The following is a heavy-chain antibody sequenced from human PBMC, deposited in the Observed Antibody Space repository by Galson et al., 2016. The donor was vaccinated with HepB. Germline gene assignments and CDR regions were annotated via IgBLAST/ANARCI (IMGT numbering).Heavy chain of an antibody. Sequence: SLRLSCAASGFTFNSYGMHWVRQAPGKGLEWVALIYYDESNKYHADSVRGRFTISRDNSKNTLYLQMNSLRAEDTAVYYCARKIKGDYFQAVDYWGQGTLVTVSS. CDR2: IYYDESNK. CDR3: ARKIKGDYFQAVDY. D-gene: IGHD2/OR15-2a*01. CDR1: GFTFNSYG. V-gene: IGHV3-33*01. J-gene: IGHJ4*02.